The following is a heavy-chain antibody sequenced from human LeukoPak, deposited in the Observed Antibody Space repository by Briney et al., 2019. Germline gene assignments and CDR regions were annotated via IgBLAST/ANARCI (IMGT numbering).Heavy chain of an antibody. Sequence: PSETLSLTCTVSGGSISSSSYYWSWVRQPAGKGLEWIGRIYTTGTTNFNPSLKSRVTMSIDTSRNQFSLKLKSVTAADTAVYYCARIQRGYRSSAVWGQGTLVTVSS. V-gene: IGHV4-61*02. D-gene: IGHD3-22*01. J-gene: IGHJ4*02. CDR1: GGSISSSSYY. CDR3: ARIQRGYRSSAV. CDR2: IYTTGTT.